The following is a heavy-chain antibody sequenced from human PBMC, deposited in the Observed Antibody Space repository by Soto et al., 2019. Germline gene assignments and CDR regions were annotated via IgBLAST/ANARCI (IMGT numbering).Heavy chain of an antibody. J-gene: IGHJ6*02. D-gene: IGHD3-22*01. Sequence: SETLSLTCTVSGDSISSCFWSWIRQPPVNVLEWIGCVYHSGSTNYSPSLKRRVSISVDTSKNQFSLRLTSVTAADTAVYYCARTYSSSYSRYPVYYGMDVWGQGTTVTVSS. CDR3: ARTYSSSYSRYPVYYGMDV. CDR1: GDSISSCF. V-gene: IGHV4-59*01. CDR2: VYHSGST.